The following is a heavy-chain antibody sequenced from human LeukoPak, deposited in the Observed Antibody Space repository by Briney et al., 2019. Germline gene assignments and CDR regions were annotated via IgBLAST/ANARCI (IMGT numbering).Heavy chain of an antibody. J-gene: IGHJ6*02. CDR1: GGTFSSYA. Sequence: SVKVSCKASGGTFSSYAISWMRQAPGQGLEWMGGIIPIFGTANYAQKFQGRVTITADESTSTAYMELSSPRSEDTAVYYCARPYTDSIVVVPAAIDYYGMDVWGQGTTVTVSS. D-gene: IGHD2-2*02. CDR2: IIPIFGTA. CDR3: ARPYTDSIVVVPAAIDYYGMDV. V-gene: IGHV1-69*13.